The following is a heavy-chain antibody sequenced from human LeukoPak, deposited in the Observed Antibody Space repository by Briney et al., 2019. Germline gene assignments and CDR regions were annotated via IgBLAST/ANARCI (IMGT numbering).Heavy chain of an antibody. CDR1: GFTFDDYG. Sequence: GGSLRLSCAASGFTFDDYGMSWVRQAPGKGLEWVSGIIWYGVSTGYADSVKGRFTISRDNAKNSLYLQMNSLRAEDTALYYCARRLLWFGESSAFDIWGQGTMVTVSS. J-gene: IGHJ3*02. D-gene: IGHD3-10*01. V-gene: IGHV3-20*04. CDR2: IIWYGVST. CDR3: ARRLLWFGESSAFDI.